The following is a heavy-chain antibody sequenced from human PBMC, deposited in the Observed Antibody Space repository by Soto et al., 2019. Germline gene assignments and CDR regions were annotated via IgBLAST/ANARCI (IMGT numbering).Heavy chain of an antibody. J-gene: IGHJ4*02. V-gene: IGHV3-23*01. CDR3: AKGGGNYLDY. CDR2: IISSGIDT. D-gene: IGHD3-10*01. Sequence: GGSLRLSCAASGFTFSNYGMTWARQVSGKGLEWVSTIISSGIDTYLADSVKGRFAISRDNAKNTLYLQMNSLRTDDTAVYYCAKGGGNYLDYWGQGTVVTVSS. CDR1: GFTFSNYG.